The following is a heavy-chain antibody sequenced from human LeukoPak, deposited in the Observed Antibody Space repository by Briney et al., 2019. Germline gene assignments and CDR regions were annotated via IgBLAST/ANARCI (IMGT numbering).Heavy chain of an antibody. V-gene: IGHV3-7*03. CDR3: ARNNGMDV. J-gene: IGHJ6*02. CDR2: VNRDGSET. Sequence: GGSLRLSCAASGFALSSHWMTWVRQVPGRGPEWVANVNRDGSETYYLDSVKGRFTISKDNAKNSLYPQMNSLRAEDTALYHCARNNGMDVWGHGTTVIVSS. CDR1: GFALSSHW.